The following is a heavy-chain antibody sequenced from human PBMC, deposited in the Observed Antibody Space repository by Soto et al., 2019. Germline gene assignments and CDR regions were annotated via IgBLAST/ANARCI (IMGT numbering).Heavy chain of an antibody. J-gene: IGHJ5*02. CDR3: AREVLTVYYLTPFSP. Sequence: SETLSLTCAVYGGSFSGDYWSWIRQPPGKGLEWIGEINHSGSTNYNPSLKSRVTISVDTSKNQFSLKLSSVTAADTAVYYCAREVLTVYYLTPFSPWGQEPLVTVP. V-gene: IGHV4-34*01. CDR2: INHSGST. D-gene: IGHD3-9*01. CDR1: GGSFSGDY.